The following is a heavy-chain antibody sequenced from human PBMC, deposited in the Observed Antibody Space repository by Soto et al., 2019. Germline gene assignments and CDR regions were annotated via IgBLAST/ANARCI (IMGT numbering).Heavy chain of an antibody. CDR2: IWYDGSNK. J-gene: IGHJ4*02. V-gene: IGHV3-33*01. D-gene: IGHD2-2*01. CDR1: GFCLRDFG. CDR3: ARDGGTTENYFDY. Sequence: GGSLRLSCVASGFCLRDFGMHWVRQAPGKGLEWVSVIWYDGSNKYYADSVKGRFTISRDNSKNTLYLQMNSLRAEDTAVYYCARDGGTTENYFDYWGQGTLVTVSS.